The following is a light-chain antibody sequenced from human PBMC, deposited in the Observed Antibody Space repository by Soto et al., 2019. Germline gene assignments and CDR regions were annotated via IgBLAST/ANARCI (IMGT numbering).Light chain of an antibody. CDR3: QQTYTTPYT. Sequence: DIPLTQSPSSLSASVGDRVTITCRASQTITKYLIWYQQKPGKAPNLLIYGASSLQSGVPSRFSGSGSGTDFTLTISSLQPEDFATYYCQQTYTTPYTFGQGTKLEIK. J-gene: IGKJ2*01. CDR1: QTITKY. CDR2: GAS. V-gene: IGKV1-39*01.